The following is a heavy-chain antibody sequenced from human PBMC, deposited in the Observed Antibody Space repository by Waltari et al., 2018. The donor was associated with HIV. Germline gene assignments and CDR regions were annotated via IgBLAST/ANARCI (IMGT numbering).Heavy chain of an antibody. CDR1: GFTFNTYS. Sequence: EVQLVESGGGLVKPGGSLRLSCAASGFTFNTYSMYWVRQSPGKGLEWVSSISSSSAYIYYADSVKGRFTISRDNAKKSLYLQMNSLRAEDAAVYYCAGDRRGFGYGDFWGQGTLVTVSP. J-gene: IGHJ4*02. D-gene: IGHD5-18*01. CDR2: ISSSSAYI. CDR3: AGDRRGFGYGDF. V-gene: IGHV3-21*01.